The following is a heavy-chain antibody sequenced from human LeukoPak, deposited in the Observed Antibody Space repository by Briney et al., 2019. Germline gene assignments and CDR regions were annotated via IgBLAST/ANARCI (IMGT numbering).Heavy chain of an antibody. D-gene: IGHD3-22*01. CDR2: INPNSGGT. CDR1: GYTFTCYY. V-gene: IGHV1-2*04. CDR3: ARALGLLDYYDSSGYPHAFDI. Sequence: GASVKVSCKASGYTFTCYYMHWVRQAPGQGLEWMGWINPNSGGTNYAQKFQGWVTMTRDTSISTAYMELSRLRSDDTAVYYCARALGLLDYYDSSGYPHAFDIWGQGTMVTVSS. J-gene: IGHJ3*02.